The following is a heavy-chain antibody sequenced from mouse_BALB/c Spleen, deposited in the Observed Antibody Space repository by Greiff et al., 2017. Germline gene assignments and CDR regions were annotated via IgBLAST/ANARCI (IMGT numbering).Heavy chain of an antibody. CDR1: GFTFSDYY. Sequence: EVKVVESGGGLVKPGGSLKLSCAASGFTFSDYYMYWVRQTPEKRLEWVATISDGGSYTYYPDSVKGRFTISRDNAKNNLYLQMSSLKSEDTAMYYCAREGGRGDYWGQGTTLTVSS. V-gene: IGHV5-4*02. CDR2: ISDGGSYT. D-gene: IGHD3-3*01. CDR3: AREGGRGDY. J-gene: IGHJ2*01.